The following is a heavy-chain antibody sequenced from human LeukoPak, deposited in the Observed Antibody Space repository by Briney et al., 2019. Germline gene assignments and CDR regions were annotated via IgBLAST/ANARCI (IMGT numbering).Heavy chain of an antibody. CDR1: GDSISNYY. D-gene: IGHD6-19*01. CDR2: LYTNENT. CDR3: AREAASIAVAGTDLHGGKDY. Sequence: SSETLSLTCTVSGDSISNYYWSWIRQPAGKGLEWIGRLYTNENTYYIPSLKSRVTISVDTSKNQFSLKLSSVTAADTAVYYCAREAASIAVAGTDLHGGKDYWGQGTLVTVSS. V-gene: IGHV4-4*07. J-gene: IGHJ4*02.